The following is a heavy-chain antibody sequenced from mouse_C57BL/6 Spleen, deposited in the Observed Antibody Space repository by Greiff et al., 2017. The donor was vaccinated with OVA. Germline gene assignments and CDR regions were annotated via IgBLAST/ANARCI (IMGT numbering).Heavy chain of an antibody. CDR1: GFTFSDYG. CDR3: ARGYDPHYAMDY. V-gene: IGHV5-17*01. CDR2: ISSGSSTI. Sequence: DVMLVESGGGLVKPGGSLKLSCAASGFTFSDYGMHWVRQAPEKGLEWVAYISSGSSTIYYADTVKGRFTISRDNAKNTLFLQMTSLRSEDTAMYYCARGYDPHYAMDYWGQGTSVTVSS. J-gene: IGHJ4*01. D-gene: IGHD1-2*01.